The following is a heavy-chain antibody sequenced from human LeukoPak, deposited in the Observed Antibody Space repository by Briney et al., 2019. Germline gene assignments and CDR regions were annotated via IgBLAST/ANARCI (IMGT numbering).Heavy chain of an antibody. J-gene: IGHJ4*02. CDR3: ARGPGYYYDY. CDR2: IYYSGST. Sequence: KTSQTLSLTCTVSGGSISSGGYYWSWLRQPPGKGLEWIGYIYYSGSTYYHPSLKSRVTISVDTSKNQFSLTLSSVTAADTAVYYCARGPGYYYDYWGQGTLVTVSS. CDR1: GGSISSGGYY. D-gene: IGHD3-22*01. V-gene: IGHV4-30-4*08.